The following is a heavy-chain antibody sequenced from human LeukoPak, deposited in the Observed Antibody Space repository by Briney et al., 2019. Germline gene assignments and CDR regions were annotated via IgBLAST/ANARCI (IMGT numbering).Heavy chain of an antibody. CDR2: TYDRVRT. CDR3: ARLKTWGGTQPYDY. D-gene: IGHD2-21*01. CDR1: GGSISNHY. V-gene: IGHV4-59*08. Sequence: SETLSLTCTVSGGSISNHYWSWVRQPPGKGLEWIGYTYDRVRTSYNPSLKSRVTISVDTSKNQFSLKLRSVTAADTAVYYCARLKTWGGTQPYDYWGQGTLVTVSS. J-gene: IGHJ4*02.